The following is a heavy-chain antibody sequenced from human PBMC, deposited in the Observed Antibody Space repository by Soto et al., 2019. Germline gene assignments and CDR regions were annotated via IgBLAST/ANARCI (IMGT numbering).Heavy chain of an antibody. CDR3: AMGGTDFWSGFFDY. V-gene: IGHV3-23*01. CDR1: GFTFSSYA. CDR2: ISGSGGST. Sequence: PXGSLRLSCAASGFTFSSYAMSWVRQAPGKGLEWVSAISGSGGSTYYADSVKGRFTISRDNSKNTLYLQMNSLRAEDTAVYYCAMGGTDFWSGFFDYWGQGTLVTVSS. D-gene: IGHD3-3*01. J-gene: IGHJ4*02.